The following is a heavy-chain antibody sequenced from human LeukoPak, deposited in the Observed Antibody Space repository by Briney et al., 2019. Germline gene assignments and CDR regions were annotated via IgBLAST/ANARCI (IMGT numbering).Heavy chain of an antibody. CDR1: GYTFTSYG. CDR2: ISDYNGNT. D-gene: IGHD3-3*01. CDR3: ARDRRPSFTIFGVSEYFQH. V-gene: IGHV1-18*01. Sequence: ASVKVSCKASGYTFTSYGISWVRQAPGQGLEWMGWISDYNGNTNYAQKLQGRVTMTRDTSTSTVYMELSSLRSEDTAVYYCARDRRPSFTIFGVSEYFQHWGQGTLVTVSS. J-gene: IGHJ1*01.